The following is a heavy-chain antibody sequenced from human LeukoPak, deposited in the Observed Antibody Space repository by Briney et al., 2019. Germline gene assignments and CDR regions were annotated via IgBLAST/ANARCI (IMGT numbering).Heavy chain of an antibody. D-gene: IGHD3-22*01. J-gene: IGHJ4*02. CDR2: ISDRSATI. CDR3: VPIITALLDY. Sequence: PGGSLRLSCAVSAFTFRTHSMTWVRQAPKEVLEWVSYISDRSATIYYADSVKGRFTISRDNAKNSLYLQMNSLRDEDTAVYYCVPIITALLDYWGQGTLVTVSS. CDR1: AFTFRTHS. V-gene: IGHV3-48*02.